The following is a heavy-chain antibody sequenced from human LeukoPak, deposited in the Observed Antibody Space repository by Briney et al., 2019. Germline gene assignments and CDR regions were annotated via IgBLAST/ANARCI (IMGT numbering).Heavy chain of an antibody. CDR2: IKPDGGHQ. CDR3: TFPYCGGGSCAL. D-gene: IGHD2-15*01. J-gene: IGHJ4*02. V-gene: IGHV3-7*01. CDR1: GLAFSDYW. Sequence: GGSLRLSCAASGLAFSDYWMSWVRQAPGKGLEWVANIKPDGGHQNYVDSVKGRFTISRDNAKNSLYLQMNSLRAEDTVNCASTFPYCGGGSCALGGQGTLVTVSS.